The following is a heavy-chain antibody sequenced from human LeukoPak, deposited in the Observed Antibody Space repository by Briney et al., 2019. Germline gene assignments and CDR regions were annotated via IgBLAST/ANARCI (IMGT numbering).Heavy chain of an antibody. Sequence: GASVKVSCEASGYTFTSYGISWVRQAPGQGLEWMGWISAYNGNTNYAPKFQGRVTMTTDTSTSTAYMELRSLRSDDTAVYYCARDPTGVTSNWYFDLWGRGTLVTVSS. V-gene: IGHV1-18*01. D-gene: IGHD1-14*01. CDR1: GYTFTSYG. CDR2: ISAYNGNT. CDR3: ARDPTGVTSNWYFDL. J-gene: IGHJ2*01.